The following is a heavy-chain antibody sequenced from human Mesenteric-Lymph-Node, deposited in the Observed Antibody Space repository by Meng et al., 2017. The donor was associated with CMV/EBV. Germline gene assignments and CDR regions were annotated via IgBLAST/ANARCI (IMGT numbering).Heavy chain of an antibody. Sequence: QPEGREWGPGQGMPSGTLSLTCTVSGASISSFYYWGWIRQPPGRGLEWIGSVHYTGSTYYSPSLKSRVTVSVDTSKNQFSLRLTSVTAADTAVYYCARPFPSWQSPRLDPFGAWGQGTLVTVSS. D-gene: IGHD6-19*01. CDR3: ARPFPSWQSPRLDPFGA. CDR1: GASISSFYY. V-gene: IGHV4-39*01. J-gene: IGHJ5*02. CDR2: VHYTGST.